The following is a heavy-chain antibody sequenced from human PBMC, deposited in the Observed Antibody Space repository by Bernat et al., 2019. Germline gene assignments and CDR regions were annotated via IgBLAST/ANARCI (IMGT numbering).Heavy chain of an antibody. CDR3: AKDSPKLDY. V-gene: IGHV3-23*01. CDR2: ISGSGHST. Sequence: EVQLLESGGGLLQPGGSLRLSCAASGFSFSSYAMSWVRQAPGKGLEWVSSISGSGHSTHYADSVKGRFTISRDNFKNTLYLQMNILRAEDTAIYYCAKDSPKLDYWGQGTLVSVSS. CDR1: GFSFSSYA. J-gene: IGHJ4*02.